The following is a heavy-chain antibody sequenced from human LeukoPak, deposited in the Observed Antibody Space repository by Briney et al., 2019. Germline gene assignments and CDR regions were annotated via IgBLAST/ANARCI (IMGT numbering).Heavy chain of an antibody. CDR3: ARHLGWCNNTSGCDDESDAFDI. J-gene: IGHJ3*02. D-gene: IGHD2-2*01. Sequence: SVKVSCKDSGYTFTRYAMNWVRQAPGQGLEWMGWINTNTGNPTYTQGFTGRFVFSLDISVSTAYLQISSLKAADTAVYYCARHLGWCNNTSGCDDESDAFDIWGQGTMVTVSS. CDR1: GYTFTRYA. V-gene: IGHV7-4-1*02. CDR2: INTNTGNP.